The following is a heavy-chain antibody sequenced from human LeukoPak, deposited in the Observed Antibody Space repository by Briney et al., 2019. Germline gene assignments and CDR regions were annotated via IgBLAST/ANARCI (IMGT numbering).Heavy chain of an antibody. D-gene: IGHD2/OR15-2a*01. CDR2: ISSSGSTI. CDR3: ARGLPFRPGGMDV. J-gene: IGHJ6*02. Sequence: GGSLRLSCAASGFAFSNCGMSWIRQAPGKGLEWVSYISSSGSTIYYADSVKGRFTISRDNAKNSLYLQMNSLRAEDTAVYYCARGLPFRPGGMDVWGQGTTVTVSS. V-gene: IGHV3-11*01. CDR1: GFAFSNCG.